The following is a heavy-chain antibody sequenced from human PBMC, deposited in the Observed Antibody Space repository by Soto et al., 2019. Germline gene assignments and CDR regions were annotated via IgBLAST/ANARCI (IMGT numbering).Heavy chain of an antibody. D-gene: IGHD3-16*01. Sequence: QAQLVESGGGVVQPGTSLRLSCVASGFTFNTYGMHWVRQAPGKGLECVAVISYDGSNKYYTDSVRGRFTISRDNSKNTLYLHMNSLRRDDSAVYYCARDTFGGSLWYICDMDVWGQGTTVAVSS. CDR2: ISYDGSNK. V-gene: IGHV3-30*03. CDR1: GFTFNTYG. J-gene: IGHJ6*02. CDR3: ARDTFGGSLWYICDMDV.